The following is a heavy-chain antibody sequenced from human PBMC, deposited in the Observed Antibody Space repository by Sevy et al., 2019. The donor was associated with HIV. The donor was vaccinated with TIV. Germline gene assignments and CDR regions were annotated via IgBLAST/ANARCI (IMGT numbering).Heavy chain of an antibody. D-gene: IGHD2-15*01. CDR2: VNSDGSST. V-gene: IGHV3-74*01. CDR1: GFTFSTYW. Sequence: GGSLRLSCAASGFTFSTYWMHWARQAPGKGLVWVSRVNSDGSSTIYADSVKGRFTISRDNAKNTLYRQMNSLRAEDTAVYYCARTDSIDYFFYYAMDVWGQGTTVTVSS. J-gene: IGHJ6*02. CDR3: ARTDSIDYFFYYAMDV.